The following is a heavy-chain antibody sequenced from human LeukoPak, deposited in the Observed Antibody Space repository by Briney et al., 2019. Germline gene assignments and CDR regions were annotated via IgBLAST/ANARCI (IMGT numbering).Heavy chain of an antibody. CDR2: INHSGST. D-gene: IGHD3-22*01. CDR1: GGSFSGYY. J-gene: IGHJ4*02. Sequence: PSETLSLTCAVYGGSFSGYYWSWIRQPPGKGLEWIGEINHSGSTNYNPSLKSRVTISVDTPKNQFSLKLSSVTAADTAVYYCARAPRRSITMIVMPRGYYFDYWGQGTLVTVSS. CDR3: ARAPRRSITMIVMPRGYYFDY. V-gene: IGHV4-34*01.